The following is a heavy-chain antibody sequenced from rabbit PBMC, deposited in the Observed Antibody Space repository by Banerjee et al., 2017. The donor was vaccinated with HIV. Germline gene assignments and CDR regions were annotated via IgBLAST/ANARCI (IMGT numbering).Heavy chain of an antibody. D-gene: IGHD6-1*01. CDR3: AREDYSYGYAYAPNL. J-gene: IGHJ4*01. CDR2: IATESRNT. Sequence: QEQLEESGGDLVKPEGSLTLTCTASGFSFSSSYWICWVRQAPGKGLELIACIATESRNTWYASWAKGRFTISKTSSTTVTLQMTSLTAADTATYFCAREDYSYGYAYAPNLWGPGTLVTVS. V-gene: IGHV1S45*01. CDR1: GFSFSSSYW.